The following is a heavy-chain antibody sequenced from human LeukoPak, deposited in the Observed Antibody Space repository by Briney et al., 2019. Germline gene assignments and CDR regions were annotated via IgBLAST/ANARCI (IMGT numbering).Heavy chain of an antibody. D-gene: IGHD5-18*01. V-gene: IGHV3-30*18. J-gene: IGHJ4*02. CDR1: GFTFSNYG. Sequence: GRSLRLSCAASGFTFSNYGIHWVRQAPGKGLEWVAVISYDGNNKWYVDSVKGRFTTSRDNSKNTLYLQMNSLRAEDTAVYYCAKDRGDTSMVLDYWGQGSLVTVSS. CDR3: AKDRGDTSMVLDY. CDR2: ISYDGNNK.